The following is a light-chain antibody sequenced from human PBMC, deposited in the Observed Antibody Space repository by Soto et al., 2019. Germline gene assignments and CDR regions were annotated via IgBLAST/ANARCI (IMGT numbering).Light chain of an antibody. CDR1: SSDVGGYNY. CDR3: SSYTSSSTLG. V-gene: IGLV2-14*01. CDR2: DVS. J-gene: IGLJ2*01. Sequence: QSVLTQPATVSGSPGQSITISCTGTSSDVGGYNYVSWYQQHPGKAPKLMIYDVSNRPSGVSNRFSGSKSGNTASLTISGLQAEDEADYYCSSYTSSSTLGFSGGTKLTVL.